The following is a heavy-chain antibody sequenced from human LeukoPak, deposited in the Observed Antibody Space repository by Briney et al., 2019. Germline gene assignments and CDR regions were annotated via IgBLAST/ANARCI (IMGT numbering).Heavy chain of an antibody. CDR2: IRYDGRNK. D-gene: IGHD1-26*01. CDR1: GFIFSSYG. V-gene: IGHV3-30*02. CDR3: AKDSLRERIVGSTTRGVNDY. J-gene: IGHJ4*02. Sequence: GGSLRLSCAASGFIFSSYGMHWVRQAPGKGLEWVAFIRYDGRNKYYADSVEGRFTISRDNSKNTLYLQMNSLRGEDTAVYYCAKDSLRERIVGSTTRGVNDYWGQGTLVTVSS.